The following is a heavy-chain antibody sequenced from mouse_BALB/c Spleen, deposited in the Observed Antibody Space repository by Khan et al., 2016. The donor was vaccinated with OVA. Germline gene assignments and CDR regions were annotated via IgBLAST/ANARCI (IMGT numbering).Heavy chain of an antibody. CDR3: TISLYYSYGYALDC. J-gene: IGHJ4*01. V-gene: IGHV3-2*02. CDR1: GYSITSDYA. D-gene: IGHD2-14*01. CDR2: ISSTGGT. Sequence: EVQLQESGPGLVKPSQSLSLTCTVTGYSITSDYAWNWIRQFPGNKLEWMGYISSTGGTSYNPSLKSRISITRDTSKNQFFLQLKSVTAEDTATYYCTISLYYSYGYALDCWGRGTIVTVSS.